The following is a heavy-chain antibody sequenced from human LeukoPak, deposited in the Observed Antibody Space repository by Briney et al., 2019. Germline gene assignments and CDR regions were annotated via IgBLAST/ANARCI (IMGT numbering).Heavy chain of an antibody. D-gene: IGHD2-15*01. J-gene: IGHJ4*02. CDR3: ARHCSGGRCYGFDY. Sequence: SETLSLTCTVSGGSISSSDYYWAWIRQPPGKGLEWIGSISYSGSTYYNPSLKSRVTISVDTSRTQFSLKLSSVTAADTAVYYCARHCSGGRCYGFDYWGQGTLVTVSS. V-gene: IGHV4-39*01. CDR1: GGSISSSDYY. CDR2: ISYSGST.